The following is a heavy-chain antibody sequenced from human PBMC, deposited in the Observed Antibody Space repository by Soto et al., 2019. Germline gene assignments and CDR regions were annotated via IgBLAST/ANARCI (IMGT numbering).Heavy chain of an antibody. J-gene: IGHJ3*02. CDR3: AIEKVGATSVHVFDI. D-gene: IGHD1-26*01. CDR1: GDSMSSSNW. Sequence: SETLSLTCTVSGDSMSSSNWWNWVRQPPGKGLEWIGEAHHSGRTNYNPSLRSRVTISVDRSQNLFSLKLASVTAADTAVYYCAIEKVGATSVHVFDIWGQGTMVT. CDR2: AHHSGRT. V-gene: IGHV4-4*02.